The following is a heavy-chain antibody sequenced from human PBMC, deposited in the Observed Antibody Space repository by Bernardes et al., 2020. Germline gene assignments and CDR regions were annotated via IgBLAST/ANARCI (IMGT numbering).Heavy chain of an antibody. CDR3: ARTAAYGSGSFYNEY. D-gene: IGHD3-10*01. CDR1: GYSFTGYY. Sequence: ASVKVSCMASGYSFTGYYIHWVRQAPGQGLEWMGRISPNSGGTNYAQKFQGRVTMTRDTSKSTAYMELSRLRSDDTAVYYCARTAAYGSGSFYNEYWGQGTLVTVSS. CDR2: ISPNSGGT. V-gene: IGHV1-2*06. J-gene: IGHJ4*02.